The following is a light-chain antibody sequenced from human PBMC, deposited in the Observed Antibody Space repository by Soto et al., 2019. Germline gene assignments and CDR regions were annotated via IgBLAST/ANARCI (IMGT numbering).Light chain of an antibody. J-gene: IGLJ1*01. V-gene: IGLV2-23*01. Sequence: QSVLTQPASVSGSPGQSITISCTGTSSDVGSYNLVSWYQHHPGKAPKLMIYEGNKRPSGVSNRFSGSKSGNTASLTISGLQTEDEADYYCCSYAGSNTYVFGTGTKVTVL. CDR1: SSDVGSYNL. CDR3: CSYAGSNTYV. CDR2: EGN.